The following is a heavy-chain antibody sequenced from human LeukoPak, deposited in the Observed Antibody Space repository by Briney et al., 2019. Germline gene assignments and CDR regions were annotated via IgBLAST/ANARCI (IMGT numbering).Heavy chain of an antibody. V-gene: IGHV1-46*01. D-gene: IGHD5-18*01. CDR2: IHPSGGST. Sequence: ASVKISCKASGYTFTSYYMHWVRQAPGQGLEWMGVIHPSGGSTSYAQRFQGRVTMTKDTSTSTVYIELSSLRFEDTAVFYCARMGMDTAMVTNYFDLWGQGTLLTVSS. CDR3: ARMGMDTAMVTNYFDL. CDR1: GYTFTSYY. J-gene: IGHJ4*02.